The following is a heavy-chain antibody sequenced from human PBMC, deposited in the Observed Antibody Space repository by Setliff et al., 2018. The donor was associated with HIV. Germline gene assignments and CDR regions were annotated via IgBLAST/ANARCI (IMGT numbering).Heavy chain of an antibody. CDR2: ISGSGGSP. D-gene: IGHD6-19*01. CDR1: GLTFSSYT. Sequence: PGGSLRLSCAASGLTFSSYTMNWVRQAPGKGLEWVSSISGSGGSPYYADSVKGRFTISRDNSKNTLYLQMNSLRAEDTAVYYCARVGEQWLGYYYYMDVWGKGTTVTVSS. V-gene: IGHV3-23*01. CDR3: ARVGEQWLGYYYYMDV. J-gene: IGHJ6*03.